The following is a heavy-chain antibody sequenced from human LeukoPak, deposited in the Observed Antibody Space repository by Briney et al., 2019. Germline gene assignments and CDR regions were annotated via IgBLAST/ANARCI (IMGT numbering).Heavy chain of an antibody. D-gene: IGHD2-2*01. V-gene: IGHV3-23*01. CDR3: AKYCGSTRCFDY. Sequence: PGGSLRLSRAASGFTLSNYAMTWVRQAPGKGLEWVSTSGSGGTAYYADSVKGRFSVSRDNAKDTLYLQMNSLRVEDTAVYYCAKYCGSTRCFDYWGQGTLVTVSS. J-gene: IGHJ4*02. CDR2: SGSGGTA. CDR1: GFTLSNYA.